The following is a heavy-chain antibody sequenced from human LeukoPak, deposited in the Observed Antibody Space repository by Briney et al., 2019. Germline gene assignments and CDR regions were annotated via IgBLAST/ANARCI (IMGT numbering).Heavy chain of an antibody. Sequence: GRSLRLSCAASGFTFDDYSMHWVRQAPGKGLEGVAGISWHSRSIGYADSVKGRFTISRDNAKNSVSLQMNSLGTEDTALYYCTKDLSSQWFTDIRHYGMNVWGQGTTVAVSS. CDR2: ISWHSRSI. CDR1: GFTFDDYS. V-gene: IGHV3-9*01. J-gene: IGHJ6*02. D-gene: IGHD3-22*01. CDR3: TKDLSSQWFTDIRHYGMNV.